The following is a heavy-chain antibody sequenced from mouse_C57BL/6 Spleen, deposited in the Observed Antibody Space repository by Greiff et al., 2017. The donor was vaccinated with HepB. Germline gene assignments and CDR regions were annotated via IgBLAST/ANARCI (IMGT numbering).Heavy chain of an antibody. Sequence: EVQRVESGGGLVQPGGSLSLSCAASGFTFTDYYMSWVRQPPGKALEWLGFIRNKANGYTTEYSASVKGRFTISRDNSQSILYLQMNALRAEDSATYYCARLRDYDEYYFDYWGQGTTLTVSS. V-gene: IGHV7-3*01. J-gene: IGHJ2*01. D-gene: IGHD2-4*01. CDR2: IRNKANGYTT. CDR3: ARLRDYDEYYFDY. CDR1: GFTFTDYY.